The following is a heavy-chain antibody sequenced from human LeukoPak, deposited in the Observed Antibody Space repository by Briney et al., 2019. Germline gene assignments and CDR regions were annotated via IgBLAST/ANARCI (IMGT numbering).Heavy chain of an antibody. V-gene: IGHV3-23*01. CDR1: GFTFSNYI. Sequence: GGSLRLSCAASGFTFSNYIMNWVRQAPGKGLEWVSAISGSGGSTYYADSVKGRFTISRDNSKNTLYLQMNSLRAEDTAVYYCAKGDIVVVTAIHSMDYWGQGTLVTVSS. CDR2: ISGSGGST. CDR3: AKGDIVVVTAIHSMDY. J-gene: IGHJ4*02. D-gene: IGHD2-21*02.